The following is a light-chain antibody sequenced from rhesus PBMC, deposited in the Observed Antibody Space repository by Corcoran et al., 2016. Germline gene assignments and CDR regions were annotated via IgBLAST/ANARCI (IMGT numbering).Light chain of an antibody. Sequence: EIVMTQSPATLSLSPGERATLSCRASQSVSSYVAWYQQKPEQAPRLRIYGASRRATGIPDRFSGSGSGTDLTLIISSLEPEDVGVYYCQQYNNWNSFGQGTKVEIK. V-gene: IGKV3S9*01. CDR3: QQYNNWNS. J-gene: IGKJ2*01. CDR2: GAS. CDR1: QSVSSY.